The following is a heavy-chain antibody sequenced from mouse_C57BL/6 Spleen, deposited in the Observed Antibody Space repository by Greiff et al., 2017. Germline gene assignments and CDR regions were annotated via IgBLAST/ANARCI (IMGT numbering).Heavy chain of an antibody. CDR3: ARDGIKYYYAMDY. CDR1: GYAFSSSW. V-gene: IGHV1-82*01. CDR2: IYPGDGGT. J-gene: IGHJ4*01. D-gene: IGHD2-1*01. Sequence: VQLQQSGPELVKPGASVKISCKASGYAFSSSWMNWVKQRPGKGLEWIGRIYPGDGGTNYNGKFKGKATLTADKSSSTAYMQLSSLTSEDSAVYFCARDGIKYYYAMDYWDQGTSVTVSS.